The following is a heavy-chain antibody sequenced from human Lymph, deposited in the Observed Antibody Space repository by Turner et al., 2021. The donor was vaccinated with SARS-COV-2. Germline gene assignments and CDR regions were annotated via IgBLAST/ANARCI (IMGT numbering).Heavy chain of an antibody. CDR2: IWYDGSNK. D-gene: IGHD3-22*01. CDR3: AREGYFYDTSRAFDI. J-gene: IGHJ3*02. V-gene: IGHV3-33*01. Sequence: QVQLVESGGGVGQPGRSLRLSCVASGFTFSNYGIHWVRQAPGKGLEWVAVIWYDGSNKYYADSVKGRFTISRDNSKNTLYLQMNSPRAEDTAVYYCAREGYFYDTSRAFDIWGQGTMVTVSS. CDR1: GFTFSNYG.